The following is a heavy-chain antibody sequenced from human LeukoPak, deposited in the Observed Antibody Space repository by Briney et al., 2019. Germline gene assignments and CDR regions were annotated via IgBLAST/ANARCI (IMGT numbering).Heavy chain of an antibody. V-gene: IGHV4-39*07. D-gene: IGHD5-24*01. Sequence: PSETLSLTCNVSGASIRISNYFWGWIRQPPGKGLEWIGNIHYSGTTYYNPSLKSRVTISVDMPNNQFSLKMSSVTAADTAVYYCARTGDGYNYYNYYYMDVWGKGTTVTVTS. J-gene: IGHJ6*03. CDR1: GASIRISNYF. CDR3: ARTGDGYNYYNYYYMDV. CDR2: IHYSGTT.